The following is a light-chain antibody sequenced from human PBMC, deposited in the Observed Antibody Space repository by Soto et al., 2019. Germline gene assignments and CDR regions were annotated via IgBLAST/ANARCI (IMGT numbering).Light chain of an antibody. J-gene: IGKJ1*01. V-gene: IGKV2-30*01. CDR3: MQGTHWPPWT. Sequence: DVVMTQSPLSLPVTLGQPASISCRSNQSLLSSDGNSYLNWFRQRPGQSPRRLTYKVSIRDSGVPDRFSGSGSGTEFTLKISRVEAEDVGIYYCMQGTHWPPWTFGQGTKVEIK. CDR2: KVS. CDR1: QSLLSSDGNSY.